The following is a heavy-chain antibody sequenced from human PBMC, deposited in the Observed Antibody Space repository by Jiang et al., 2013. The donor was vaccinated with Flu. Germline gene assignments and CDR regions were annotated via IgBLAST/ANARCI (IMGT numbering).Heavy chain of an antibody. J-gene: IGHJ4*02. V-gene: IGHV4-39*07. Sequence: GLVKPSETPVPHPALSLVAPSAIAVTTGAGSASPRKGLEWIGSMSPSGITYYSPSLKSRVTMSVDTSKKQFSLRLNHVIAADTAIYYCARDRDIVSRGGFDYWGQGTLVTVSS. CDR3: ARDRDIVSRGGFDY. CDR1: VAPSAIAVTT. CDR2: MSPSGIT. D-gene: IGHD5/OR15-5a*01.